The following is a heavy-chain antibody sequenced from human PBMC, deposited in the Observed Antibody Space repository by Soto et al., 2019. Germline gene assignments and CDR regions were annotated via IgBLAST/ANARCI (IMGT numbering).Heavy chain of an antibody. Sequence: QVYLQESGPRLVKPSQTLSLTCTVSGGSIRSPGYYWTWIRHHPGMGLEWIGHIQNSGSTRYNPALKSRVAISIDMSKDHFSLTMTSVAAADTAVFYCERAFEHRDGYSSAWIIASWGQGTLVSVSS. D-gene: IGHD4-4*01. CDR1: GGSIRSPGYY. CDR3: ERAFEHRDGYSSAWIIAS. V-gene: IGHV4-31*03. J-gene: IGHJ4*02. CDR2: IQNSGST.